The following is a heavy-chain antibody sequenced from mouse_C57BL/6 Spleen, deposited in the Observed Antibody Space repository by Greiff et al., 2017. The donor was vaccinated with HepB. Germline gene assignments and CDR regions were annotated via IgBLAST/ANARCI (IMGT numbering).Heavy chain of an antibody. CDR2: IYPRDGST. V-gene: IGHV1-85*01. Sequence: QVQLKESGPELVKPGASVKLSCKASGYTFTSYDINWVKQRPGQGLEWIGWIYPRDGSTKYNEKFKGKATLTVDTSSSTAYMELHSLTSEDSAVYFCARSPYSNYDWYFDVWGTGTTVTVSS. D-gene: IGHD2-5*01. CDR3: ARSPYSNYDWYFDV. J-gene: IGHJ1*03. CDR1: GYTFTSYD.